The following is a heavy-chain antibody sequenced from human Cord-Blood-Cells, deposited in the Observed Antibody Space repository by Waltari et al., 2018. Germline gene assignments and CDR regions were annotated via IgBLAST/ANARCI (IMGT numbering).Heavy chain of an antibody. V-gene: IGHV3-21*01. CDR1: GFTFSSYS. CDR2: ISSSSSYI. D-gene: IGHD3-22*01. Sequence: EVQLVESGGGLVKPGGSLRLSCAASGFTFSSYSMHWVRQAPGKGLEWVSSISSSSSYIYYADSVKGRFTISRDNAKNSLYLQMNSLRAEDTAVYYCARPPSDRGSKYFQHWGQGTLVTVSS. CDR3: ARPPSDRGSKYFQH. J-gene: IGHJ1*01.